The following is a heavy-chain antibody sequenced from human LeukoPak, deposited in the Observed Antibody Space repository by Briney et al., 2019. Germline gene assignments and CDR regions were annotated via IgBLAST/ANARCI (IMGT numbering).Heavy chain of an antibody. Sequence: PSETLSLTCTVSGGSISSGGYYWSWIRQPAGKGLEWIGRIYTSGSTNYNPSLKSRVTMSVDTSKNQFSLKLSSVTAADTAVYYCARERHSSSWYPGAFDIWGQGTMVTVSS. V-gene: IGHV4-61*02. CDR1: GGSISSGGYY. J-gene: IGHJ3*02. CDR2: IYTSGST. D-gene: IGHD6-13*01. CDR3: ARERHSSSWYPGAFDI.